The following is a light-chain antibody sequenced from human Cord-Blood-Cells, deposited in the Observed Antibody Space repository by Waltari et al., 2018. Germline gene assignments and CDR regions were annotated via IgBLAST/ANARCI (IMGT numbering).Light chain of an antibody. CDR1: QSISSY. Sequence: DIQVTQSPFSLYAAVGDRVTITCLARQSISSYLNWYQQKPGKAPKLLIYAAASLQSEVQSRFSGSGSGTDFTLTISSLQPEDFPTYYCQQSYSTPITFGQGTRLEIK. J-gene: IGKJ5*01. V-gene: IGKV1-39*01. CDR3: QQSYSTPIT. CDR2: AAA.